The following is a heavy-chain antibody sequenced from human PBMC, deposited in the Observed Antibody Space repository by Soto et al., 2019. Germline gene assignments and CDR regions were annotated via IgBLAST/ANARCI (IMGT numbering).Heavy chain of an antibody. J-gene: IGHJ4*02. CDR2: INHSGST. Sequence: PETCSATYGGYGGPLRPCYWLGCRQPPGKGLEWIGEINHSGSTNYNPSLKSRVTISVDTSKNQFSLKLSSVTAADTAVYYCARENYDSSGYPVGLYWGQGTRVT. D-gene: IGHD3-22*01. V-gene: IGHV4-34*01. CDR1: GGPLRPCY. CDR3: ARENYDSSGYPVGLY.